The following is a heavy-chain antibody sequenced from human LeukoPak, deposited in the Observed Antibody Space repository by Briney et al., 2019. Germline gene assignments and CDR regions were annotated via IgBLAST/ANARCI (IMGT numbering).Heavy chain of an antibody. V-gene: IGHV4-34*01. CDR3: ARGRGSGNKY. D-gene: IGHD6-19*01. Sequence: GSLRLSCAASGFTFSDYYMSWIRQPPGKGLEWIGEINHSGSTNYNPSLKSRVTISVDTSKNQFSLKLSSVTAADTAVYYCARGRGSGNKYWGQGTLVTVSS. J-gene: IGHJ4*02. CDR2: INHSGST. CDR1: GFTFSDYY.